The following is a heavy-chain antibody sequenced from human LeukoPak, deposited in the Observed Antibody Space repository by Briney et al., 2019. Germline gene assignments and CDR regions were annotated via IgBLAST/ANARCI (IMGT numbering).Heavy chain of an antibody. J-gene: IGHJ5*02. D-gene: IGHD1-26*01. CDR2: INHSGST. CDR1: GGSFSGYY. V-gene: IGHV4-34*01. Sequence: SETLSLTCAVYGGSFSGYYWSWIRQPPGKGLEWIGEINHSGSTNYNPSLKSRVTISVDTSKNQFSLKLSSVTAADTAVYYCARVEWEPQIMGWFDPWGQGTLVTVSS. CDR3: ARVEWEPQIMGWFDP.